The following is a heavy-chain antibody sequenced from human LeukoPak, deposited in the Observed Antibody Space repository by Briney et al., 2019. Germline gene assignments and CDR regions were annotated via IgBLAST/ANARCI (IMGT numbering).Heavy chain of an antibody. J-gene: IGHJ5*02. V-gene: IGHV1-69*04. Sequence: SVKVSCKASGGTFSSYAISWVRQAPGQGLEWMGRIIPIFGIANYAQKFQGRVTITADKSTSTAYMELSSLRSEDTAVYYCARDRLDLSFGVIKGWFAPWGQGTLVTVSS. CDR1: GGTFSSYA. CDR2: IIPIFGIA. CDR3: ARDRLDLSFGVIKGWFAP. D-gene: IGHD3-3*01.